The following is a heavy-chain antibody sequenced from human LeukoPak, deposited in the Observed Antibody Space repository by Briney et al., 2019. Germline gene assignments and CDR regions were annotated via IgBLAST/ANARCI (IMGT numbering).Heavy chain of an antibody. Sequence: ASVKVSCKASGYTFTGYYMHWLRQAPGQGLEWMGWINPNSGGTNYAQKFQGRVTMTRDTSISTAYMELSRLRSDDTAVYYCARGRVYSSSWFDPWGQGTPVTVSS. J-gene: IGHJ5*02. CDR2: INPNSGGT. V-gene: IGHV1-2*02. D-gene: IGHD6-13*01. CDR3: ARGRVYSSSWFDP. CDR1: GYTFTGYY.